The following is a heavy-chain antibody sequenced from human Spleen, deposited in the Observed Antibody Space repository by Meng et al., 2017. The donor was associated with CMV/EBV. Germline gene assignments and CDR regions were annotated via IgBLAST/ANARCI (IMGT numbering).Heavy chain of an antibody. Sequence: SDGSISSGDCYWSWIRQPPGKGLEWIGYIYYSGSTYYNPSLKSRVIISVDMSKNQFSLKLSSVTAADTAVYYCARVRVRFTLNWFDPWGQGTLVTVSS. CDR2: IYYSGST. CDR1: DGSISSGDCY. J-gene: IGHJ5*02. CDR3: ARVRVRFTLNWFDP. D-gene: IGHD3-3*01. V-gene: IGHV4-30-4*08.